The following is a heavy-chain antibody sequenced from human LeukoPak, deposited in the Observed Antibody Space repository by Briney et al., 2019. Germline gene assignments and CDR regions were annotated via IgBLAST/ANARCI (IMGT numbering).Heavy chain of an antibody. CDR1: GGSFSGYY. CDR2: INHSGST. Sequence: PSETLSLTCAVYGGSFSGYYWSWIRQPPGKGLEWIGEINHSGSTNYNPSLKSRVTISVDTSKNQFSLKLSSVTAADTAVYYCARGRVWSLYYYGMDVWGQGTTVTVSS. V-gene: IGHV4-34*01. J-gene: IGHJ6*02. D-gene: IGHD6-13*01. CDR3: ARGRVWSLYYYGMDV.